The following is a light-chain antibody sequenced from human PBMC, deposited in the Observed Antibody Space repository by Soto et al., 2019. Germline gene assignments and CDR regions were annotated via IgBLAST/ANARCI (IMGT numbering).Light chain of an antibody. Sequence: QSVLAQPPSPSGSPGQSVTISCIGTNSDVGDYDYVSWYQHHPGKAPKLIIYEVSKRPSGVPDRFSGSKSGNTASLTVSGLQAEDEADYYCTSYAGSNNFCVFGTGTKVTVL. CDR1: NSDVGDYDY. CDR3: TSYAGSNNFCV. V-gene: IGLV2-8*01. CDR2: EVS. J-gene: IGLJ1*01.